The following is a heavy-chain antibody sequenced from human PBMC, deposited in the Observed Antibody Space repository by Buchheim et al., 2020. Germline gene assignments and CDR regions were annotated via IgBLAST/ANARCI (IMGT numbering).Heavy chain of an antibody. D-gene: IGHD2-2*01. Sequence: QVQLQQWGAGLLKPSETLSLTCAVYGGSFSGYYWSWIRQPPGKGLEWIGEINHSGSTNYNPSLKSRVTISVDTSKNQFSLKLSSVTAADTAVYYCASRRRYQLLYFNYWGQGTL. V-gene: IGHV4-34*01. J-gene: IGHJ4*02. CDR3: ASRRRYQLLYFNY. CDR1: GGSFSGYY. CDR2: INHSGST.